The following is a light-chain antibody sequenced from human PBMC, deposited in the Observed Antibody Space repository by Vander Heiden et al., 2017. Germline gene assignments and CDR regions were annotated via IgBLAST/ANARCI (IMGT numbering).Light chain of an antibody. Sequence: SYELTQPPSVSVSPGQTARITCSGDALPKKYAYWYQQKSGQAPVLVIYEDSKRPSGIPERFSGSSSGTMATFTISGAQVEDEVDYYCYSTDSSGNHRVFGGGTKLTVL. V-gene: IGLV3-10*01. J-gene: IGLJ3*02. CDR1: ALPKKY. CDR2: EDS. CDR3: YSTDSSGNHRV.